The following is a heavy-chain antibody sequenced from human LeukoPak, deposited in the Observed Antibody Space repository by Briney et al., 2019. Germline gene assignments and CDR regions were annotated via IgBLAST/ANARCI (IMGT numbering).Heavy chain of an antibody. V-gene: IGHV3-15*01. CDR2: IKAKAHGGTI. CDR3: AKDLGQWELLGFDY. D-gene: IGHD1-26*01. J-gene: IGHJ4*02. CDR1: GFTFINAW. Sequence: PGGSLRLSCAASGFTFINAWMAWVRQAPGKGLEWVGRIKAKAHGGTIEYAAPVKGRFTISRDDSKNTLYLQMNSLKTEDTAVYYCAKDLGQWELLGFDYWGQGTLVTVSS.